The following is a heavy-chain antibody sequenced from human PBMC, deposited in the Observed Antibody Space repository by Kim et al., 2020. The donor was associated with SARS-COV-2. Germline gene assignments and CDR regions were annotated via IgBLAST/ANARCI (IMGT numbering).Heavy chain of an antibody. J-gene: IGHJ4*02. D-gene: IGHD2-2*01. V-gene: IGHV1-69*13. CDR3: ASPRDCSSTSCRYYFDY. Sequence: SVKVSCKASGGTFSSYAISWVRQAPGQGLEWMGGIIPIFGTANYAQKFQGRVTITADESTSTAYMELSSLRSEDTAVYYCASPRDCSSTSCRYYFDYWGQGTLVTVSS. CDR1: GGTFSSYA. CDR2: IIPIFGTA.